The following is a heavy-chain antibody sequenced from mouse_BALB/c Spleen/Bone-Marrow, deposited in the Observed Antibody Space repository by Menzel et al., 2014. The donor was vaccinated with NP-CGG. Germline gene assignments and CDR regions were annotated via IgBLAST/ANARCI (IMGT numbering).Heavy chain of an antibody. J-gene: IGHJ1*01. CDR3: ARKDYGSRGGYFDV. Sequence: VMLVESGPGLVAPSQSLSITCTVSGFSLTSYGVHWVRQPPGKGLEWLGLIWAGGSTNYNSALMSRLSISKDNSKSQVFLKMNSPQTDDTAMYYCARKDYGSRGGYFDVWGAGTTVTVSS. CDR1: GFSLTSYG. CDR2: IWAGGST. D-gene: IGHD1-1*01. V-gene: IGHV2-9*02.